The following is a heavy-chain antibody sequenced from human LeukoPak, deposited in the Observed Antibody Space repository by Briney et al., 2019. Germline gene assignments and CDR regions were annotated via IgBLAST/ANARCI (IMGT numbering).Heavy chain of an antibody. CDR3: ASMDGYNLYYFDY. V-gene: IGHV3-48*03. CDR2: ISSSGSTI. CDR1: GFTFSSYE. Sequence: GGSLRLSYAASGFTFSSYEMNWVRQAPGKGLEWVSYISSSGSTIYYADSVKGRFTISRDNAKNSLYLQMNSLRAEDTAVYYCASMDGYNLYYFDYWGQGTLVTVSS. D-gene: IGHD5-24*01. J-gene: IGHJ4*02.